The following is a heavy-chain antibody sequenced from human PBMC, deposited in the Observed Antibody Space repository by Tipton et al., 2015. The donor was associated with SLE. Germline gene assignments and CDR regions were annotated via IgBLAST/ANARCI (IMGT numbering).Heavy chain of an antibody. D-gene: IGHD6-19*01. CDR2: IWYDGSNK. J-gene: IGHJ4*02. V-gene: IGHV3-33*01. CDR3: AGAVAGKGGFDY. CDR1: GFTFSSYG. Sequence: LSLTCAASGFTFSSYGMHWVRQAPGKGLEWVAVIWYDGSNKYYADSVKGRFTISRDNSKNTLYLQMNSLRAEDTAVYYCAGAVAGKGGFDYWGQGTLVTVSS.